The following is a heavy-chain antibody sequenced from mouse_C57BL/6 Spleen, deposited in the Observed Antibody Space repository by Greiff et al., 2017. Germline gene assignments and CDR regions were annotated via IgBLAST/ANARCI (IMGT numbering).Heavy chain of an antibody. D-gene: IGHD3-3*01. V-gene: IGHV3-6*01. CDR1: GYPITSGYY. Sequence: EVQLQESGPGLVKPSQSLSLTCSVTGYPITSGYYWNWIRQFPGNKLEWMGYISYDGSNNYNPSLKNRISITRDTSKNQFFLKLNSVTTEDTATYYCARGRLGADYWGQGTSVTVSS. CDR3: ARGRLGADY. J-gene: IGHJ4*01. CDR2: ISYDGSN.